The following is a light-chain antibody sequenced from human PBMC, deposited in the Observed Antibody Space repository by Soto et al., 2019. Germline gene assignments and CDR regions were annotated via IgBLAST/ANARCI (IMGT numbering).Light chain of an antibody. V-gene: IGKV3-20*01. J-gene: IGKJ1*01. CDR1: ESVDSNY. Sequence: EIVLTQSPGTLSLSPGERATLSCRATESVDSNYLAWYQQKPGQAPRLLIYGAASRATGTPDRFSGSGSGTDFILTISRLDPEDSAVYYCQQYSDSPQTFGPGTKVEIK. CDR3: QQYSDSPQT. CDR2: GAA.